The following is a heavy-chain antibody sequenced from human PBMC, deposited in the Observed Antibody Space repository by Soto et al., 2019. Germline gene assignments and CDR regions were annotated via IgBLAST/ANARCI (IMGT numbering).Heavy chain of an antibody. J-gene: IGHJ4*02. CDR1: GGSISSSNYY. Sequence: SETLSLTCTVSGGSISSSNYYWGWIRQPPGKWLVWIWSIIFSVDIMYNPSLQSRLTLFFDTSKNQFSLKLSSVTAADTAVYYCVRHAQWIIRAYWGQGSLVTVSS. D-gene: IGHD5-12*01. CDR3: VRHAQWIIRAY. CDR2: IIFSVDI. V-gene: IGHV4-39*01.